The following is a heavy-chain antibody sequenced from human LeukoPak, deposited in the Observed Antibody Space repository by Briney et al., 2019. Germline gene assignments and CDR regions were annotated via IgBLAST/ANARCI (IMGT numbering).Heavy chain of an antibody. V-gene: IGHV3-30*03. Sequence: GGSLRLSCAASGFTFSNAWMSWVRQAPGKGLEWVAVISYDGSNKYYADSVKGRFTISRDNSKNTLYLQMNSLRAEDTAVYYCARGSTYGDYVPFDWYFDLWGRGTLVTVSS. CDR2: ISYDGSNK. J-gene: IGHJ2*01. D-gene: IGHD4-17*01. CDR1: GFTFSNAW. CDR3: ARGSTYGDYVPFDWYFDL.